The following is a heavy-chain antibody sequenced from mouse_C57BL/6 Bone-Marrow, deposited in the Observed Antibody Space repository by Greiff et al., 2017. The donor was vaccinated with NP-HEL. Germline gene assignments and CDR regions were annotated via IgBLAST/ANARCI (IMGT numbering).Heavy chain of an antibody. CDR2: IYPGSGNT. V-gene: IGHV1-76*01. CDR3: ARDHDYEFAY. J-gene: IGHJ3*01. Sequence: VQLVESGAELVRPGASVKLSCKASGYTFTDYYINWVKQRPGQGLEWIARIYPGSGNTYYNEKFKGKATLTAEKSSSTAYMQLSSLTSEDSAVYFCARDHDYEFAYWGQGTLVTVSA. D-gene: IGHD2-4*01. CDR1: GYTFTDYY.